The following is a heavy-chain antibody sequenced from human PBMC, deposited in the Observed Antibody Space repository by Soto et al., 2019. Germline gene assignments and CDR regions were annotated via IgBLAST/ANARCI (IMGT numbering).Heavy chain of an antibody. CDR1: GFTFSSYA. Sequence: AGGSLRLSCAASGFTFSSYAMSWVRQATGKGLEWVSAISGSGGSTYYADSVKGRFTISRDNSKNTLYLQMNSLRAEDTAVYYCAKGSGSYYRGTFVYWGQGTLVTVSS. V-gene: IGHV3-23*01. CDR2: ISGSGGST. CDR3: AKGSGSYYRGTFVY. D-gene: IGHD1-26*01. J-gene: IGHJ4*02.